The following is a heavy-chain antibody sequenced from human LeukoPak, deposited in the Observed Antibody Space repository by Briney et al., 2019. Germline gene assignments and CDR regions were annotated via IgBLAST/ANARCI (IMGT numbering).Heavy chain of an antibody. CDR3: ARRGVGDAFDI. J-gene: IGHJ3*02. Sequence: SETLSLTCTVSGGPISSYYWSWIRQPPGKGLEWIGYIYYSGSTNYNPSLKSRVTISVDTSKNQFSLKLSSVTAADTAVYYCARRGVGDAFDIWGQGTMVTVSS. CDR2: IYYSGST. V-gene: IGHV4-59*08. D-gene: IGHD3-10*01. CDR1: GGPISSYY.